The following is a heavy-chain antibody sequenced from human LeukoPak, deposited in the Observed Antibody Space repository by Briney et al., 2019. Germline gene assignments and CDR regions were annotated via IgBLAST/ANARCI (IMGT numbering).Heavy chain of an antibody. CDR2: ISSSSYI. D-gene: IGHD3-10*01. J-gene: IGHJ4*02. V-gene: IGHV3-21*04. Sequence: GGSLRLSCAASGFTFSSYSMNWVRQAPGKGLEWVSSISSSSYIYYADSVKGRFTISRDNSKNTLYLQMNSLRAEDTAVYYCARAKYYGSGSFYFDYWGQGTLVTVSS. CDR1: GFTFSSYS. CDR3: ARAKYYGSGSFYFDY.